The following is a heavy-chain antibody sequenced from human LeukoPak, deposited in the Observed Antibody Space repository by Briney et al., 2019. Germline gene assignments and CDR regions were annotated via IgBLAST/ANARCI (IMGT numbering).Heavy chain of an antibody. D-gene: IGHD3-10*01. V-gene: IGHV1-69*10. CDR2: MIPILGIA. CDR1: GGTFSSYT. CDR3: AHSGSYYQYYYGMDV. J-gene: IGHJ6*02. Sequence: SVKVSCKASGGTFSSYTISWVRQAPGQGLEWRGGMIPILGIANYAQKFQGRVTITADKSTSTAYMELSSLRSEDTAVYYCAHSGSYYQYYYGMDVWGQGTTVTVSS.